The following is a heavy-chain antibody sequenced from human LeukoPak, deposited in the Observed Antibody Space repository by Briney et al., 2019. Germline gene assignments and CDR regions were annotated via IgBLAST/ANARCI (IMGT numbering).Heavy chain of an antibody. Sequence: QPGGSLRLSCAASGFTVSTYCMTWVRQAPGKGLEWVSTIYRGGTTYYADSVMGRFTISRRNSRNTLYLQMNSLRAEDTAVYYCARVDTVMAYYFDLWGQGTLVTVSS. CDR1: GFTVSTYC. CDR2: IYRGGTT. J-gene: IGHJ4*02. D-gene: IGHD5-18*01. CDR3: ARVDTVMAYYFDL. V-gene: IGHV3-53*04.